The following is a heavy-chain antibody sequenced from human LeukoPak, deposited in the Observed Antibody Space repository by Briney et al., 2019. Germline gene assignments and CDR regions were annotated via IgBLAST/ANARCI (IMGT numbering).Heavy chain of an antibody. CDR2: IYPGDSDT. J-gene: IGHJ4*02. D-gene: IGHD6-19*01. CDR3: ARHSRGVAGTYYFDY. V-gene: IGHV5-51*01. CDR1: GYSFTSYW. Sequence: GEPLKISRKGSGYSFTSYWIGWVRQMPGKGLEWMGVIYPGDSDTRYSPSFQGQVTISADKSISTAYLQWSSLKASDTAMYYCARHSRGVAGTYYFDYWGQGTLVTVSS.